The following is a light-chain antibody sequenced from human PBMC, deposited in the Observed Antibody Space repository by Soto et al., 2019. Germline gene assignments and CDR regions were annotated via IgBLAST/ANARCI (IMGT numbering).Light chain of an antibody. CDR2: GAF. J-gene: IGKJ1*01. CDR3: QQYGSSPWT. CDR1: QSVSSSH. Sequence: EIVLTQSPGTLSLSPGERATLSCRVSQSVSSSHLAWYQQKFGQAPSLLIYGAFRRPTGIPDRFSGSGSGTDFTLTISRLEPEEFAVYYCQQYGSSPWTFGQWTKVEVK. V-gene: IGKV3-20*01.